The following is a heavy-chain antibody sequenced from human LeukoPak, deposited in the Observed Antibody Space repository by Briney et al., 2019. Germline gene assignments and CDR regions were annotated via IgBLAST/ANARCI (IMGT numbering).Heavy chain of an antibody. CDR2: MSPNSGNT. D-gene: IGHD1-14*01. V-gene: IGHV1-8*01. CDR1: GYTFTSYD. CDR3: SKAGTGTTFYYHMDV. Sequence: ASVTVSCKASGYTFTSYDIKCLLQAPGQGLEGMGWMSPNSGNTDYAQKFQGRVSMTRDTSIRTAYMELSSLRSEDTAVYYCSKAGTGTTFYYHMDVWGKGTTVTVSS. J-gene: IGHJ6*03.